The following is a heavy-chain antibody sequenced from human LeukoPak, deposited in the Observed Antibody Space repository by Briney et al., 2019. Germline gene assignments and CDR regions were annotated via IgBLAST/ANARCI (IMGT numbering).Heavy chain of an antibody. D-gene: IGHD5-18*01. Sequence: GGSLRLSCAASGFIVSSNYMSWVRQAPGKGLEWVSVIYSGGSTYYADSVKGRFTISRDNPKNTLYLQMNSLRAEDTAVYYCARDCYTYFDYWGQGTLVTVSS. CDR2: IYSGGST. CDR3: ARDCYTYFDY. V-gene: IGHV3-53*01. J-gene: IGHJ4*02. CDR1: GFIVSSNY.